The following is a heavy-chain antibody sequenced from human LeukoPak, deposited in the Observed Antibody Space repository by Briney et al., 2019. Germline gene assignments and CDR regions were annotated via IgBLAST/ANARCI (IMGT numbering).Heavy chain of an antibody. CDR2: INSDGSST. V-gene: IGHV3-74*01. J-gene: IGHJ5*02. CDR3: ARGPKWFDP. Sequence: PGGSLRLSCAASGFTFSSNWMHWGRQAPGKGLVWVSRINSDGSSTNYADSVKGRFTISRDNAENTLYLQMNSLRADDTAVYYCARGPKWFDPWGHGTLVTVSA. CDR1: GFTFSSNW.